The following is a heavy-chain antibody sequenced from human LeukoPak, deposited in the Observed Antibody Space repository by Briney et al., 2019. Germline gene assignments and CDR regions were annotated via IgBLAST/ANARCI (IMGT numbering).Heavy chain of an antibody. CDR1: GYTFTSYG. Sequence: ASVKVSCKASGYTFTSYGISWVRQAPGQGLEWMGWISAYNGNTNYAQKLQGRVTMTTDTSTSTAYMELSSLRSDDTAVYYCARRDSSSWYFWFDPWGQGTLVTVSS. CDR2: ISAYNGNT. D-gene: IGHD6-13*01. CDR3: ARRDSSSWYFWFDP. V-gene: IGHV1-18*01. J-gene: IGHJ5*02.